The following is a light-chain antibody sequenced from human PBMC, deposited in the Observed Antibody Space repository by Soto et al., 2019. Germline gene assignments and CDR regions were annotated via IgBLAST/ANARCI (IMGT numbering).Light chain of an antibody. CDR3: LHYGGSPLT. Sequence: EIVLTQSPGTLSLSPGERATLSCRASQSVSSTYLAWYQQKPGQAPRLLIYGASSRATGIPDRFSGSGSGTDFTLTIGRLEPGDFAVYYCLHYGGSPLTFGQGTRLE. V-gene: IGKV3-20*01. CDR1: QSVSSTY. CDR2: GAS. J-gene: IGKJ5*01.